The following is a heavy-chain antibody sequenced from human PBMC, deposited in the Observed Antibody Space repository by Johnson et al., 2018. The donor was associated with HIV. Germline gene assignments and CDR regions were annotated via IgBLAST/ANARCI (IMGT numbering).Heavy chain of an antibody. CDR1: GFTFSSYG. D-gene: IGHD5-24*01. V-gene: IGHV3-33*06. CDR3: AKWTRDGYNYVHAFDI. J-gene: IGHJ3*02. CDR2: IWYDGSNK. Sequence: QVQLVESGGGVVQPGRSLRLSCAASGFTFSSYGMHWVRQAPGKGLEWVAVIWYDGSNKYYADSVKGRFTISRDNSKNTLYLQMNSRRAEDTAVYYCAKWTRDGYNYVHAFDIWGQGTMVTVSS.